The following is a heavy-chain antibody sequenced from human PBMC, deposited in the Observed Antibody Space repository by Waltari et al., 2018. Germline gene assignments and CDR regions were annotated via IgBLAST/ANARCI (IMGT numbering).Heavy chain of an antibody. CDR2: IYITGRT. Sequence: VQLQESGPGLVKPSETLSLTCSVPGGSINGYYWSWIRPPAGKGLEWIGRIYITGRTKYNPSLQSRVTMSLDTSNDQFSLKLTSVTAADTAVYFCVREGGATTLQTEAFDVWGQGAKVSVSS. V-gene: IGHV4-4*07. D-gene: IGHD1-26*01. J-gene: IGHJ3*01. CDR3: VREGGATTLQTEAFDV. CDR1: GGSINGYY.